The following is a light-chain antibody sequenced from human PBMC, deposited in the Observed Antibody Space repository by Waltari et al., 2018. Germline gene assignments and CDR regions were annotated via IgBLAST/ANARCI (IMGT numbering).Light chain of an antibody. CDR3: QQYYITPPT. V-gene: IGKV4-1*01. CDR2: WAS. CDR1: QSVLSSSNNKNF. Sequence: DIVMTQSPDPLTVSLGESATVNCKSSQSVLSSSNNKNFLAWYQQKPGQPPKLLIYWASTRGSGVPDRFSGSGSGTDFTLTISSLQAEDVAVYYCQQYYITPPTFGQGTKVEIK. J-gene: IGKJ1*01.